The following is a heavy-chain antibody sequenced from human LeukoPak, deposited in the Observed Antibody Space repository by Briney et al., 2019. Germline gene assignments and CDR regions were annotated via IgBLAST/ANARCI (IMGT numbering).Heavy chain of an antibody. V-gene: IGHV1-69*13. Sequence: SVKVSCKASGGTFSSYAISWVRQAPGHGLEWMGGITPIFGTANYAQKFQGRVTITADESTSTAYMELSSLRSEDTAVYYCASPSSSWYGDAFDIWGQGTMVTVSS. CDR3: ASPSSSWYGDAFDI. CDR1: GGTFSSYA. CDR2: ITPIFGTA. D-gene: IGHD6-13*01. J-gene: IGHJ3*02.